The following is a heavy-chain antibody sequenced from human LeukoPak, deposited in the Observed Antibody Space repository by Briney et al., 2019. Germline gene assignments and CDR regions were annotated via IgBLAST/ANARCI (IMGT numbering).Heavy chain of an antibody. V-gene: IGHV4-34*01. CDR1: GGSFSGYY. CDR3: ARRYRYCSSTSCPKKGPFFDY. Sequence: PSETLSLTCAVYGGSFSGYYWSWIRQPPGKGLEWIGEINHSGSTNYNPSLKSRVTISVETSKNQFSLKLSSVTAADTAVYYWARRYRYCSSTSCPKKGPFFDYWGQGTLVTVSS. J-gene: IGHJ4*02. D-gene: IGHD2-2*01. CDR2: INHSGST.